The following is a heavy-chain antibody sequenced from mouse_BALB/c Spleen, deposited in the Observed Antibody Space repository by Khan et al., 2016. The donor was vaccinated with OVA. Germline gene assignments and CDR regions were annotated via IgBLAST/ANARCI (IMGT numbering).Heavy chain of an antibody. J-gene: IGHJ2*01. CDR3: ARIYGGDFDY. CDR1: GYSITSDYA. D-gene: IGHD1-1*01. V-gene: IGHV3-2*02. Sequence: EVELVESGPGLVKPSPSLSLTCTVTGYSITSDYAWNWIRQFPGNKLEWMGYISYSGNTKYNPYLKSRISFTRDTSENQFFLQLNSVTIEDTATYYCARIYGGDFDYWGQGTTLTVSS. CDR2: ISYSGNT.